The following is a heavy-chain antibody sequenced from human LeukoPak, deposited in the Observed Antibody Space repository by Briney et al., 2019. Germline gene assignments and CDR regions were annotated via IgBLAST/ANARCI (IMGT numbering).Heavy chain of an antibody. D-gene: IGHD2-2*03. J-gene: IGHJ5*02. V-gene: IGHV3-30*02. CDR3: VKDGYCSSASCYAGHWFDA. CDR1: GFIFTNYG. CDR2: IRFDESDK. Sequence: GGSLRDSCIASGFIFTNYGMHWVRQAPGKGLDWVAFIRFDESDKNYADSVKGRFTVSRDNSKNTVYLQMSSLRPDDTAVYYCVKDGYCSSASCYAGHWFDAWGRGSLVTVSS.